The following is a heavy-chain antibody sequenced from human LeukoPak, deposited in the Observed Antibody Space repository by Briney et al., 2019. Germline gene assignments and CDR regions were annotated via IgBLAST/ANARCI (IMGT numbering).Heavy chain of an antibody. J-gene: IGHJ1*01. V-gene: IGHV3-23*01. D-gene: IGHD1-26*01. Sequence: PGGSLRLSCAASGFTFSTNAMNWVRQAPGKGLEWVSTLSASGRSTFYADSVRGRFTISRDNSKNTLYLQMNSLRAEDTAVYYCAKRPPGGSKFFHHWGPGTLVIVSS. CDR3: AKRPPGGSKFFHH. CDR2: LSASGRST. CDR1: GFTFSTNA.